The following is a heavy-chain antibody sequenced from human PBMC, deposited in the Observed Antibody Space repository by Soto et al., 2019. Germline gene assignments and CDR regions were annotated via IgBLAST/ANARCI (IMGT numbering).Heavy chain of an antibody. CDR1: GFTFSSYG. D-gene: IGHD2-8*01. CDR2: ISYDGSNK. J-gene: IGHJ4*02. Sequence: QVQLVESGGGVVQPGRSLRLSCAASGFTFSSYGMHWVRQAPGKGLEWVAVISYDGSNKYYADSVKGRFTIPRDNSRNTLYLQMNSLRAEDTAVYYCAKDRSGLMVYDTLDYWGQGTLVTVSS. CDR3: AKDRSGLMVYDTLDY. V-gene: IGHV3-30*18.